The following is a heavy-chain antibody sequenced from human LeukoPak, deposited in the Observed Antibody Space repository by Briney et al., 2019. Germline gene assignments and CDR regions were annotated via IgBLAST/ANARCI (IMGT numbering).Heavy chain of an antibody. CDR1: GDSVSSKSAA. D-gene: IGHD3-22*01. CDR2: TYYRSKWSN. V-gene: IGHV6-1*01. CDR3: ARGDHYYDSSGYYY. Sequence: SQTLSLTCAISGDSVSSKSAAWNWIRQSPSRGLEWLGRTYYRSKWSNDYAVSVRRRITFNPDTSKNQFSLQLSSVTAADTAVYYCARGDHYYDSSGYYYWGQGTLVTVSS. J-gene: IGHJ4*02.